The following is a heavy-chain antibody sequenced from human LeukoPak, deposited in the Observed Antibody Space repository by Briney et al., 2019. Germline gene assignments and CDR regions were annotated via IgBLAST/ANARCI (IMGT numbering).Heavy chain of an antibody. CDR1: GFTFSSYS. D-gene: IGHD6-6*01. V-gene: IGHV3-21*01. CDR3: ARGVSSIAARPQDY. J-gene: IGHJ4*02. Sequence: KPGGSLRLSCAASGFTFSSYSMNWVRQAPGKGLEWVSSISSSSSYIYYADSVKGRFTISRGNAKNSLYLQMNGLRAEDTAVYYCARGVSSIAARPQDYWGQGTLVTVSS. CDR2: ISSSSSYI.